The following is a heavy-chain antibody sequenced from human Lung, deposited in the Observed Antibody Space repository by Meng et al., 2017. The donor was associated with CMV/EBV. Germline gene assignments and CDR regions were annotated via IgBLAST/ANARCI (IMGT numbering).Heavy chain of an antibody. D-gene: IGHD1-1*01. J-gene: IGHJ6*02. CDR3: VRMKTDETTFKNYYYGMDV. CDR2: INHSGST. V-gene: IGHV4-34*01. Sequence: SETXSLXXAVYGGSFSGYYWSWIRQPPGKGLEWIGEINHSGSTVYNPSLKSRVTISVDTSKKQFSLKLSSVTAADTAVYYCVRMKTDETTFKNYYYGMDVWGQGTTVXVSS. CDR1: GGSFSGYY.